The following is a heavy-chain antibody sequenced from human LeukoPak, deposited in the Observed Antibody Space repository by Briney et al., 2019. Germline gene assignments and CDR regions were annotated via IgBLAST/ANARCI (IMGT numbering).Heavy chain of an antibody. Sequence: SETLSLTCTVSSGSISSSNYYWGWIRQPPGKGLEWIGSIYYSGSTYYNPSLKSRVTISVDTSKNQFSLKLSSVTAADTAVYYCARQMATGSWFDYWGQGTLVTVSS. V-gene: IGHV4-39*01. CDR3: ARQMATGSWFDY. D-gene: IGHD3-10*01. CDR2: IYYSGST. J-gene: IGHJ4*02. CDR1: SGSISSSNYY.